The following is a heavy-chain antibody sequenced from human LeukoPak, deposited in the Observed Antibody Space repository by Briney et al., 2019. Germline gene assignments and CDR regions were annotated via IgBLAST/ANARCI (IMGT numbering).Heavy chain of an antibody. V-gene: IGHV3-30*02. J-gene: IGHJ4*02. D-gene: IGHD2/OR15-2a*01. CDR2: LRHDGNNK. CDR1: GFTFSSYG. CDR3: AXRPXSETRREYYFDD. Sequence: GGSLRLSCAASGFTFSSYGMHWVRQAPGKGLEWVAFLRHDGNNKCYADSVKGRFTVSRDISRNTLYLQMNSLRAEDSAVYYCAXRPXSETRREYYFDDWGQGTLVTVSS.